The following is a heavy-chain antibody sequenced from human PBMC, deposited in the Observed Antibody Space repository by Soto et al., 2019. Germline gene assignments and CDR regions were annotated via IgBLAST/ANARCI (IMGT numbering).Heavy chain of an antibody. V-gene: IGHV2-5*02. CDR3: AYRQKLGSGYYEDY. CDR1: GFSLSTSGVA. D-gene: IGHD5-12*01. Sequence: QITLKESGPTLVKPTQTLTLTCTFSGFSLSTSGVALGWIRQPPGKALEWLALVYWDEDRRYSPSLKSRLTITKDTSRNQVVLTMTDMDPVDTTTYYCAYRQKLGSGYYEDYWGQGTLVTVSS. J-gene: IGHJ4*02. CDR2: VYWDEDR.